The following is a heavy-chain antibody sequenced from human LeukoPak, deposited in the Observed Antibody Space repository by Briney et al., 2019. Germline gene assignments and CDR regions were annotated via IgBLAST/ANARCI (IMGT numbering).Heavy chain of an antibody. CDR1: GFTVSSNY. J-gene: IGHJ6*02. Sequence: PGGSLRLSCAASGFTVSSNYMSWVRQAPGKGLEWVSVIYSGGSTYYADSVKGRFTISRDNSKNTLYLQMNSLRAEDTAVYYCARDRRWLVRYYYYGMDVWGQGTTVTVSS. CDR2: IYSGGST. V-gene: IGHV3-66*01. D-gene: IGHD6-19*01. CDR3: ARDRRWLVRYYYYGMDV.